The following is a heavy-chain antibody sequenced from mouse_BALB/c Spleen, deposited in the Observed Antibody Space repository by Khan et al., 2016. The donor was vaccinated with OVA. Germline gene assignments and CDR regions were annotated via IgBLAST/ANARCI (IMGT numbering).Heavy chain of an antibody. CDR1: GFNIKDTY. D-gene: IGHD2-10*01. J-gene: IGHJ3*01. CDR3: TRGAYNGLFAY. CDR2: IDPANGNV. Sequence: VQLQQSGAEFVKPGVSVKLSCTASGFNIKDTYMHWINQRPQQGLVWIGRIDPANGNVKYDPNFQDKATIAADASSNTAYLQLSSLTSADTAVDYCTRGAYNGLFAYWGQGTLVTVSA. V-gene: IGHV14-3*02.